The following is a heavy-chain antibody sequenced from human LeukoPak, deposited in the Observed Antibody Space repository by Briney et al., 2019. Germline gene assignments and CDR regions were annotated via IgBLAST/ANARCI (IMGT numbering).Heavy chain of an antibody. CDR3: ARCGTPNNYYGYGVDV. D-gene: IGHD1-26*01. V-gene: IGHV3-21*04. CDR1: GFTFSSHG. Sequence: GGSLRLSCAASGFTFSSHGMNWVRQAPGKGLEWVSFVSSSSSYIYYADSVRGRFTISRDNAKNTLYLQMISLRAEDTAVYYCARCGTPNNYYGYGVDVWGQGTTVIVSS. CDR2: VSSSSSYI. J-gene: IGHJ6*02.